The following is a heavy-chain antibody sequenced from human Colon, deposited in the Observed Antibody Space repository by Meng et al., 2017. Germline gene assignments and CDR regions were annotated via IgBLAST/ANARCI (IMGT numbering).Heavy chain of an antibody. CDR1: GFTFSSYG. J-gene: IGHJ4*03. CDR2: IKQDGSEK. V-gene: IGHV3-7*01. Sequence: GGSLRLSCAASGFTFSSYGMTWVRQAPGKGLEWVANIKQDGSEKYYVDSVKGRFTISRDNAKNSLYLQMNSLRAEDTAVYYCARLRGSYCLDYWGQGTQVTVSS. D-gene: IGHD1-26*01. CDR3: ARLRGSYCLDY.